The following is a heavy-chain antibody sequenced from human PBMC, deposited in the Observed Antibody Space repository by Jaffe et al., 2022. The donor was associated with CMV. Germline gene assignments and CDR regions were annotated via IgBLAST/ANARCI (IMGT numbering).Heavy chain of an antibody. J-gene: IGHJ2*01. CDR1: GFTFSSYY. CDR3: GRVGCSGANCLYFIDL. V-gene: IGHV3-21*02. CDR2: ISGAGTYK. D-gene: IGHD2-15*01. Sequence: ELQVVESGGGLVKPGGSLRLSCAASGFTFSSYYMTWVRQAPGMGLEWVSSISGAGTYKNYGDSVTGRFTISRDNAGNSVYLEMNSLTADDTAVYYCGRVGCSGANCLYFIDLWGRGTLVTVSS.